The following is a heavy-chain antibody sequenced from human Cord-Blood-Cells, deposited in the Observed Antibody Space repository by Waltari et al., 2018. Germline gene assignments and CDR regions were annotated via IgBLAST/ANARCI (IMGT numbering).Heavy chain of an antibody. CDR2: INPNRGGT. V-gene: IGHV1-2*02. D-gene: IGHD6-13*01. CDR3: ARDGTRYSSSWYDY. J-gene: IGHJ4*02. Sequence: QVQLVQSGAEVKKPGASVKVSCKASGYTFTGYYMHWVRQAPGQGLEWMGWINPNRGGTNYAQKFEGRVTMTRDTSISTAYMELSRLRSDDTAVYYCARDGTRYSSSWYDYWGQGTLVTVSS. CDR1: GYTFTGYY.